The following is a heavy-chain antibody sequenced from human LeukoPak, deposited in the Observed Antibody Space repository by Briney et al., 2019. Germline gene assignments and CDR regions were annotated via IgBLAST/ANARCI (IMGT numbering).Heavy chain of an antibody. J-gene: IGHJ6*02. Sequence: GGSLRLSCAASGFTFDDYAMHWVRQAPGKGLEWVSAISWNSGSIGYADSVKGRFTISRDNAKNSLYLQMNSLRAEDTALYYCAKGPSRYYYYGMDVWGQGTTVTVSS. CDR1: GFTFDDYA. V-gene: IGHV3-9*01. CDR2: ISWNSGSI. CDR3: AKGPSRYYYYGMDV.